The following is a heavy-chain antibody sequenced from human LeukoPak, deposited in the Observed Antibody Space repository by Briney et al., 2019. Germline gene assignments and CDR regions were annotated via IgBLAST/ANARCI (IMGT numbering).Heavy chain of an antibody. CDR3: ASGGRPLVFGTDHYMDV. CDR2: IYSGGST. V-gene: IGHV3-66*01. D-gene: IGHD3-3*01. Sequence: GGSLRLSCAASEFSVGSNYMTWVRQAPGKGLEWVSLIYSGGSTYYADSVKGRFTISRDNSKNTLYLQMNSLRAEDTAVYYCASGGRPLVFGTDHYMDVWGKGTTVTVSS. J-gene: IGHJ6*03. CDR1: EFSVGSNY.